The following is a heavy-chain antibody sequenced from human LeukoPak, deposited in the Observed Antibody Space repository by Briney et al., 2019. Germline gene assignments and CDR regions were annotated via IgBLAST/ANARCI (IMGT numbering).Heavy chain of an antibody. D-gene: IGHD3-10*01. CDR1: GGSISSYY. V-gene: IGHV4-59*01. J-gene: IGHJ5*02. CDR3: ARVTREVRGVWFDP. Sequence: PSETLSLTCTVSGGSISSYYWSWIRQPPGKGLEWIGYIYYSGSTNYNPSLKSRVTISVDTSKNQFSLKLSSVTAADTAVYYCARVTREVRGVWFDPWGQGTLVTVSS. CDR2: IYYSGST.